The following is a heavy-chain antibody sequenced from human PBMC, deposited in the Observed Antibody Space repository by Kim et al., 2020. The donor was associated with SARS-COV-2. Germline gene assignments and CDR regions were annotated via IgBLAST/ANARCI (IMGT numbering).Heavy chain of an antibody. D-gene: IGHD3-9*01. CDR2: IYHSGST. CDR3: ARDVPLGAARYFDWRRKYGMDV. Sequence: SETLSLTCAVSGGSISSSNWWSWVRQPPGKGLEWIGEIYHSGSTNYNPSLKSRVTISVDKSKNQFSLKLSSVTAADTAVYYCARDVPLGAARYFDWRRKYGMDVWGQGTTVTVSS. CDR1: GGSISSSNW. J-gene: IGHJ6*02. V-gene: IGHV4-4*02.